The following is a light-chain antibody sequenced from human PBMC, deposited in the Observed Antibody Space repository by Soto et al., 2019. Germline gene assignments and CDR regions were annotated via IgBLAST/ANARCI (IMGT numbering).Light chain of an antibody. J-gene: IGLJ2*01. CDR1: SGHSSYA. V-gene: IGLV4-69*01. CDR3: QTWDTGARVV. CDR2: LSSDGSH. Sequence: QLVLTQSPSASASLGASVKLTCTLSSGHSSYAIAWHQQQPEKGPRYLMKLSSDGSHSKGDGIPDRFSGSSSGAERYLTISSLRSEDEADYYCQTWDTGARVVFGGGTKLTAL.